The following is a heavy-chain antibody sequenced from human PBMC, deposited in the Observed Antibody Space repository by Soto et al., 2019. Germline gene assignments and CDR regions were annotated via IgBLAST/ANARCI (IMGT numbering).Heavy chain of an antibody. Sequence: GGSLRLSCEASGFTFESYAMHWIRQAPGKGLEWVSGISWNSNSIGYADPVKGRFTISRDNAKNSLYLQMNSLRVEDTAFYYCAKGIEQWLSNWFDPWGQGTLVTVSS. D-gene: IGHD6-19*01. CDR1: GFTFESYA. J-gene: IGHJ5*02. CDR2: ISWNSNSI. CDR3: AKGIEQWLSNWFDP. V-gene: IGHV3-9*01.